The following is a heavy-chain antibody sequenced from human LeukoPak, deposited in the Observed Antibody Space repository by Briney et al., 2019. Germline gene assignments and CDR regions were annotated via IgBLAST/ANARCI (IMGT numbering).Heavy chain of an antibody. CDR3: ATYCSGASCYSGIGY. CDR2: INWNAGST. D-gene: IGHD2-15*01. J-gene: IGHJ4*02. CDR1: GFTFDDYA. Sequence: PGGSLRLSCAASGFTFDDYAMSWVRQAPGKGLEWVSGINWNAGSTGYADSVKGRFTISRDNSKNTVYLQMNSLRAEDTAEYYCATYCSGASCYSGIGYWGQGTLVTVSS. V-gene: IGHV3-20*04.